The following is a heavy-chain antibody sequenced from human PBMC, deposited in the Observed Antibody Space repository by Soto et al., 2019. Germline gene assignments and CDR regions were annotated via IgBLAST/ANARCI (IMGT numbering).Heavy chain of an antibody. Sequence: QVQLVQSGAEVKKPGASVKVSCKASGYTFTSYYMHWVRQAPGQGLEWMGIINPSGGSTSYAQKFQGRVTMTRETSASTVYMELSSLRSEDTAVYYCARAYTIFGVVTHYYYYYGMDVWGQGTTVTVSS. CDR1: GYTFTSYY. J-gene: IGHJ6*02. CDR2: INPSGGST. V-gene: IGHV1-46*01. CDR3: ARAYTIFGVVTHYYYYYGMDV. D-gene: IGHD3-3*01.